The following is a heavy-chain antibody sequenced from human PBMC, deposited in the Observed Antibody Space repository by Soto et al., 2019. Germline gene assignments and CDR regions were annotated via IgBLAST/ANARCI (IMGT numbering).Heavy chain of an antibody. Sequence: GASVKVSCKASGYTFTSYGISWVRQAPGQGLEWMGWISAYNGNTNYAQKPQGRVTMTTDTSTSTAYMELRSLRSDDTAVYYCARVADYYDSSGYYGPDYWGQGTLVTVSS. J-gene: IGHJ4*02. CDR3: ARVADYYDSSGYYGPDY. CDR2: ISAYNGNT. V-gene: IGHV1-18*01. D-gene: IGHD3-22*01. CDR1: GYTFTSYG.